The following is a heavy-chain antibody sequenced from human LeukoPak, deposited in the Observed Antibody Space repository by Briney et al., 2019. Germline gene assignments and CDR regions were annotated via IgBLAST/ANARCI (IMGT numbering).Heavy chain of an antibody. J-gene: IGHJ4*02. CDR1: GGSISSYY. Sequence: SETLSLTCTVSGGSISSYYWSWIRQPPGRGLEWIGYIYYTGNTNYNPSLKSRVTISVDTSKNQFSLKLTSVTAADTAVYYCARDRGQLLQNWGQGTLVTVSS. CDR3: ARDRGQLLQN. V-gene: IGHV4-59*01. CDR2: IYYTGNT. D-gene: IGHD2-2*01.